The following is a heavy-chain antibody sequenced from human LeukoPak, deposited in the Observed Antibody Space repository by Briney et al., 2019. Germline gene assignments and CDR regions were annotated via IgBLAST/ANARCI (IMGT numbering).Heavy chain of an antibody. D-gene: IGHD3-10*01. CDR3: ERAVLYYYGSGSYYSFDY. Sequence: SETLSLTCAVYGGSFSGYYCSWIRQPPGKGLEWIGEINHSGSTNYNPSLKSRVTISVDTSKKQFSLKLSSVAAADTAVYYCERAVLYYYGSGSYYSFDYWGEGTLV. CDR2: INHSGST. J-gene: IGHJ4*02. V-gene: IGHV4-34*01. CDR1: GGSFSGYY.